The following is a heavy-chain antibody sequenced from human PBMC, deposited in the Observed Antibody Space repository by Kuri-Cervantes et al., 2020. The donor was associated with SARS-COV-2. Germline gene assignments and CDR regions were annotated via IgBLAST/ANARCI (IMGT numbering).Heavy chain of an antibody. CDR2: ISGSGGST. CDR1: GFTFSSYA. V-gene: IGHV3-23*01. J-gene: IGHJ3*02. D-gene: IGHD3-16*01. CDR3: AKDLGDLRSAFDI. Sequence: GGSLRLSCAASGFTFSSYAMSWVRQAPGKGLEWVSAISGSGGSTYYADSVKGRFTISRDNAKNSLYLQMNSLRAEDTAVYYCAKDLGDLRSAFDIWGQGTMVTVSS.